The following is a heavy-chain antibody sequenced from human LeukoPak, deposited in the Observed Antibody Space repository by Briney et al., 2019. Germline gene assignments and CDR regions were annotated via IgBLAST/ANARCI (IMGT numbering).Heavy chain of an antibody. Sequence: SSVKVSCKASDYTFTSYGISWVRQAPGQGLEWMGWISAYNGNTNYAQKLQGRVTMTTDTSTSTAYMELRSLRSDDTAVYYCARDGYYDSSGYYGYWGQGTLVTVSS. D-gene: IGHD3-22*01. CDR1: DYTFTSYG. CDR2: ISAYNGNT. J-gene: IGHJ4*02. CDR3: ARDGYYDSSGYYGY. V-gene: IGHV1-18*01.